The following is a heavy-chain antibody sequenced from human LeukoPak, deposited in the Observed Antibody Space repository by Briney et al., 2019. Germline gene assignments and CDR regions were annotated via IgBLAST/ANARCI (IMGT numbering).Heavy chain of an antibody. CDR3: ARLRNVGGNPHPFNV. V-gene: IGHV3-21*01. CDR2: ITSTGRYI. CDR1: GFNFIDYT. J-gene: IGHJ3*01. D-gene: IGHD4-23*01. Sequence: GGSLRLSCAASGFNFIDYTMNWVRQAPGKGLEWVSSITSTGRYIFYADSLKGRFTISRDNAKKSLYLQMNSLRAEDTAVYYCARLRNVGGNPHPFNVSGQGTTVTVSS.